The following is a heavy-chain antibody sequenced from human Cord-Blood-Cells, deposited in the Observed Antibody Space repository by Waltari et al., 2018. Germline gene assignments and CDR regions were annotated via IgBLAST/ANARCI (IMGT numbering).Heavy chain of an antibody. Sequence: EVQLVESGGVVVQPGGSLRLSCAASGFTFDDYAMHWVRQAPGKGLEWVSLISWDGVSTCYADAVKGRFTITRDNSKNALYLQMNSLGAEDTALYYCAKDIGGATTYYYYGMDVWGQGTTVTVSS. V-gene: IGHV3-43D*03. CDR2: ISWDGVST. CDR3: AKDIGGATTYYYYGMDV. CDR1: GFTFDDYA. D-gene: IGHD1-26*01. J-gene: IGHJ6*02.